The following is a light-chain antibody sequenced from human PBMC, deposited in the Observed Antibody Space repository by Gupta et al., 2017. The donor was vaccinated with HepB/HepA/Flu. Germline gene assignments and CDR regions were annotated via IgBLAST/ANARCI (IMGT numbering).Light chain of an antibody. CDR1: SSDVGGYNY. CDR3: CSYAGSVV. Sequence: QSALTQPRSVSGSPGQSVTISCTGTSSDVGGYNYVSWYQQHPGKAPKLMVYYVSKRPSGGPDRFSGSKSGNPAPLTISGLQAEDEADYYCCSYAGSVVFGGGTKLTVL. V-gene: IGLV2-11*01. CDR2: YVS. J-gene: IGLJ2*01.